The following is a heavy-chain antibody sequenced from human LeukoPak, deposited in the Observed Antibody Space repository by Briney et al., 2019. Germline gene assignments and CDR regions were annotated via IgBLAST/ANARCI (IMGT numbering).Heavy chain of an antibody. Sequence: TLSLTCTVSGGSISSGSYYWSWIRQPAGKGLEWIGRIYTSGSTNYNPSLKSRVTISVDTSKNQFSLKLSSVTAADTAVYYCARVYYDSSGYYYEGWFDPWGQGTLVTVSS. CDR3: ARVYYDSSGYYYEGWFDP. CDR1: GGSISSGSYY. CDR2: IYTSGST. V-gene: IGHV4-61*02. D-gene: IGHD3-22*01. J-gene: IGHJ5*02.